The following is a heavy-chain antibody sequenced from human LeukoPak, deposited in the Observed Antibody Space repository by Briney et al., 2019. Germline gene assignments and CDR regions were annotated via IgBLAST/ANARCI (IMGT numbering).Heavy chain of an antibody. J-gene: IGHJ4*02. V-gene: IGHV4-59*01. CDR1: GGSISSYY. CDR2: IYYSGST. CDR3: ARSYAYNYPPTAY. D-gene: IGHD5-24*01. Sequence: SETLSLTCTVSGGSISSYYWSWIRQPPGKGLEWIGYIYYSGSTNYNPSLKSRVTISVDTSKNQFFLKLSSVTAADTAVYYCARSYAYNYPPTAYWGQGTLVTVSS.